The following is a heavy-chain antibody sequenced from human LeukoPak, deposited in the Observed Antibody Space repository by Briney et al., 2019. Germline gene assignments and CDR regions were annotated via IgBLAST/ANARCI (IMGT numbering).Heavy chain of an antibody. J-gene: IGHJ4*02. CDR2: IYTSGST. CDR3: ARLYGSGSSLYFDY. Sequence: SETLSLTCTVSGGSISSSSYYWGWIRQPPGKGLEWIGSIYTSGSTNYNPSLKGRVTISVDTSKNQFSLKLSSVTAADTAVYYCARLYGSGSSLYFDYWGQGTLVTVSS. V-gene: IGHV4-39*07. CDR1: GGSISSSSYY. D-gene: IGHD3-10*01.